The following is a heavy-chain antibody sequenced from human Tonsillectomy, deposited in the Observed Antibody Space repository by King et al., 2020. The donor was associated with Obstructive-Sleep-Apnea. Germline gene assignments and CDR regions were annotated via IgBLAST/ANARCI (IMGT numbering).Heavy chain of an antibody. V-gene: IGHV3-30*04. CDR2: ILYDGSNK. Sequence: QLVQSGGGVVQPGRSLRLSCAASGFTFSSYAMHWVRQAPGKGLEGVAVILYDGSNKYYADSVKGRFTIPRDNSKTTLYLQMNSLRAEDTAVYYCARDYYYGSGSYSYRMEGFDYWGQGTLVTVSS. CDR1: GFTFSSYA. J-gene: IGHJ4*02. CDR3: ARDYYYGSGSYSYRMEGFDY. D-gene: IGHD3-10*01.